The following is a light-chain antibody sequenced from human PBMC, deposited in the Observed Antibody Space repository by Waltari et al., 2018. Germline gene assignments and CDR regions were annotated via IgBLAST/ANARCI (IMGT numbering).Light chain of an antibody. CDR1: KGISSH. CDR2: AAS. V-gene: IGKV1D-16*01. CDR3: QQYNSYPLT. J-gene: IGKJ4*01. Sequence: DIQMTQSPSSLSASVGDRVTITCRASKGISSHLAWYQQKPEKAPKPLIYAASSLHGGVPSRFSASGFGTDFTLTISSLQPEDFATYYCQQYNSYPLTFGGGTKVEIK.